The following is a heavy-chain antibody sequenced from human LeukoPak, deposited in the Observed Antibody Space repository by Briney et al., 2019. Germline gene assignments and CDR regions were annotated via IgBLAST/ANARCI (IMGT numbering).Heavy chain of an antibody. CDR1: GYTFTAYE. V-gene: IGHV1-2*02. Sequence: ASVKVSCKASGYTFTAYEMHWVRQAPGQGLEYVGWINPKNGGTNSAQNFQGRVTMTWDTSVSTVYMELSRLRSDDTAVYYCAITNDLDAFDIWGQGTMVTVSS. CDR2: INPKNGGT. CDR3: AITNDLDAFDI. J-gene: IGHJ3*02.